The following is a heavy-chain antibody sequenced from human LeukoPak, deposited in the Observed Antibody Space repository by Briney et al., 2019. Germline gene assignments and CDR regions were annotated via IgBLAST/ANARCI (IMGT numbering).Heavy chain of an antibody. CDR2: IYTSGST. CDR1: GGSISSYY. Sequence: SETLSLTCTVSGGSISSYYWSWIRQPVGKGLEWIGRIYTSGSTNYNPSLKSRVTMSVDASKNQFSLKPSSVTAADTAVYYCARAARLWFGERDNSPSYYYYYYMDVWGKGTTVTVSS. J-gene: IGHJ6*03. V-gene: IGHV4-4*07. CDR3: ARAARLWFGERDNSPSYYYYYYMDV. D-gene: IGHD3-10*01.